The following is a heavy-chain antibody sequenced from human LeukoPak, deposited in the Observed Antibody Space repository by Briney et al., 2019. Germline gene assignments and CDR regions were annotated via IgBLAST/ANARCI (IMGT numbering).Heavy chain of an antibody. CDR1: DYNFINYG. V-gene: IGHV1-18*01. CDR2: ISAYNGNT. D-gene: IGHD3-10*01. CDR3: ARVPGPTEGSWFDP. Sequence: ASVKVSCKASDYNFINYGISWVRQAPGQGLEWMGWISAYNGNTNYAQKLQGRVTMTTDTSTSTAYMELRSLRSDDTAVYYCARVPGPTEGSWFDPWGQGTLVTVSS. J-gene: IGHJ5*02.